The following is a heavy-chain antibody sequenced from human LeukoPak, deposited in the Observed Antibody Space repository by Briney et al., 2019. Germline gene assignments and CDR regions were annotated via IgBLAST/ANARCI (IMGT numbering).Heavy chain of an antibody. D-gene: IGHD2-15*01. Sequence: ASVKVSCKASGGTFSSYGISWVRQAPGQGLEWMGWISAYNGNTNYAQKLQGRVTMTTDTSTSTAYMELRSLRSDDTAVYYCARGSVGYCSGGSCYLWFDPWGQGTLVTVSS. V-gene: IGHV1-18*01. CDR2: ISAYNGNT. J-gene: IGHJ5*02. CDR1: GGTFSSYG. CDR3: ARGSVGYCSGGSCYLWFDP.